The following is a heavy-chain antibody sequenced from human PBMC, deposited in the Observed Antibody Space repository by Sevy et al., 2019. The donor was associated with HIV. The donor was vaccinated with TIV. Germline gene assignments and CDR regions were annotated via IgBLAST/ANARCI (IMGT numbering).Heavy chain of an antibody. Sequence: GGSLRLSCAASGFTFDDYWMQWVRQAPGQGLEWVANIRQDGNELYYEVSVKGRFTISRDNAKESLFLQMTNLRVEDTAIYYCARRYFDLWGQGTLVTVSS. CDR1: GFTFDDYW. V-gene: IGHV3-7*01. CDR3: ARRYFDL. CDR2: IRQDGNEL. J-gene: IGHJ4*02.